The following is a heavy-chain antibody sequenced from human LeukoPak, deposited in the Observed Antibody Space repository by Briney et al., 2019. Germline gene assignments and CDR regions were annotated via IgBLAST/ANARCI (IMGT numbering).Heavy chain of an antibody. Sequence: ASVKVSCKASGYTFTSYDINWMRQATGQGLEWMGWMNPNSGNTGYAQKFQGRVTMTRNTSISTAYMELSSLRSEHTAVYYCARRPAYSYYYYYMDVWGKGTTVTVSS. CDR1: GYTFTSYD. CDR3: ARRPAYSYYYYYMDV. D-gene: IGHD1-1*01. CDR2: MNPNSGNT. V-gene: IGHV1-8*01. J-gene: IGHJ6*03.